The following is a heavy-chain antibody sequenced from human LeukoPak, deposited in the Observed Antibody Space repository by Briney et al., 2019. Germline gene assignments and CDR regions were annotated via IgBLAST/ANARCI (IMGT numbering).Heavy chain of an antibody. CDR3: AKGSLGSWYYFDY. J-gene: IGHJ4*02. CDR1: GFTFSSYW. V-gene: IGHV3-7*03. Sequence: GGSLRLSCAASGFTFSSYWMSWVRQAPGKGLEWVANIKQDGSEKYYVDSVKGRFTIFRDNSKNTLYLQMNSLRAEDTAVYYCAKGSLGSWYYFDYWGQGTLVTVSS. D-gene: IGHD6-13*01. CDR2: IKQDGSEK.